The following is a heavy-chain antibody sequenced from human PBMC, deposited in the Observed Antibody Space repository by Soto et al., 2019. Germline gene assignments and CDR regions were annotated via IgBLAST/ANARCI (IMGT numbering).Heavy chain of an antibody. CDR2: IRYDGSNK. CDR1: GFTFSSHG. D-gene: IGHD6-19*01. CDR3: AIYSSGWYPLDY. Sequence: PGGSLRLSCGASGFTFSSHGMHWVRQAPGKGMEWVAVIRYDGSNKYYADSVKGRFTISRDNSKNTLYLQMNSLRAEDTAVYYCAIYSSGWYPLDYWGQGTLVTVS. J-gene: IGHJ4*02. V-gene: IGHV3-30*02.